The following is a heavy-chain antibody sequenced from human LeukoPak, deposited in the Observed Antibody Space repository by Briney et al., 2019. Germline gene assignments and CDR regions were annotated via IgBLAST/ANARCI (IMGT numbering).Heavy chain of an antibody. D-gene: IGHD3-16*01. CDR3: AKASWVSSTDAVR. CDR2: IRGIGET. J-gene: IGHJ4*02. Sequence: KPGGSLTLSCAVSGLSFSRFAMSWVRQGPARGLEWVSSIRGIGETFYAASVKGRFTLPSDSSRNTVYFQLNNLRVEDTAIYYCAKASWVSSTDAVRWGQGTLVTVSS. CDR1: GLSFSRFA. V-gene: IGHV3-23*01.